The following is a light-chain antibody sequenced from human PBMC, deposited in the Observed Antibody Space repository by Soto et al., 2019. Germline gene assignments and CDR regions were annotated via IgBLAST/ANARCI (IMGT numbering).Light chain of an antibody. CDR1: QSISSW. CDR3: QHYNSYSEA. CDR2: KAS. V-gene: IGKV1-5*03. J-gene: IGKJ1*01. Sequence: IQMTQSHSTLSASVGDRVTITCRASQSISSWLAWYQQKPGKAPKLLIYKASTLKSGVPSRFSGSGSGTEFTLTISSLQPDDFATYYCQHYNSYSEAFGQRTKADVK.